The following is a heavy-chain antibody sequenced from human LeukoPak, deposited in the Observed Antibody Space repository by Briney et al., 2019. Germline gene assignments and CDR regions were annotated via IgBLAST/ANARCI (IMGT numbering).Heavy chain of an antibody. CDR1: GGSISSYY. J-gene: IGHJ4*02. CDR2: SHYSGST. V-gene: IGHV4-59*01. Sequence: PSETLSLTCTVSGGSISSYYWSWIRQPPGKGLEWIGYSHYSGSTNYSPSLKSRVTISVDTSKNQFSLKLSSMTAADTAVYYCASGAYGSGNFGYWGQGTLVTVSS. D-gene: IGHD3-10*01. CDR3: ASGAYGSGNFGY.